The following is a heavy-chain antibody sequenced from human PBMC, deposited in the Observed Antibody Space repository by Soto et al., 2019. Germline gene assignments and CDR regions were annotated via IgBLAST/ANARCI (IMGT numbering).Heavy chain of an antibody. J-gene: IGHJ4*02. D-gene: IGHD6-13*01. V-gene: IGHV1-18*01. Sequence: QVQLVQSGAEVRQPGASVKVSCKASGYTFSTYGISWVRQAPGQGLEWMGWISGYNGDTNYAQKVQGRLTMTTDTSTRTAYMELSSLRSDDTAVYYCARDRQLAAAGTFFDYWGQGTLVTVSS. CDR1: GYTFSTYG. CDR2: ISGYNGDT. CDR3: ARDRQLAAAGTFFDY.